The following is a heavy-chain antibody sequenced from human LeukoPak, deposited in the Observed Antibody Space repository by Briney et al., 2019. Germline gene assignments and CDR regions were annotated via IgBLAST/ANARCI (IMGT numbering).Heavy chain of an antibody. CDR1: GVTIISNA. Sequence: AGTLRLSCSASGVTIISNAMRWFLQAPGKERVGGSCISGSSESTYYNHSVKGRVTISRDKSKNKLYLQMNSLSVADTALYYCAKSSTGSSYSSSYPWGEGTMVTVSS. CDR3: AKSSTGSSYSSSYP. J-gene: IGHJ5*02. V-gene: IGHV3-23*01. CDR2: ISGSSEST. D-gene: IGHD6-13*01.